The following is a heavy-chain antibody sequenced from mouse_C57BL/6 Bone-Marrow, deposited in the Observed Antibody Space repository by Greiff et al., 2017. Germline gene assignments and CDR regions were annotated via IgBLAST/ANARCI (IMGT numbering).Heavy chain of an antibody. CDR2: IWSGGST. V-gene: IGHV2-2*01. CDR3: ARLRGFAY. Sequence: VMLVESGPGLVQPSQSLSITCTVSGFSLTSSGVHWVRQSPGTGLEWLGVIWSGGSTDYNAAFISRLSISKDNSKSQVFFKMNSLQADDTAIYYCARLRGFAYWGQGTLVTVSA. J-gene: IGHJ3*01. D-gene: IGHD2-12*01. CDR1: GFSLTSSG.